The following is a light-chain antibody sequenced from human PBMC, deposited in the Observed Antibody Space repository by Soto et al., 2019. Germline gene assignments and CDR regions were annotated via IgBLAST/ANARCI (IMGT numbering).Light chain of an antibody. J-gene: IGKJ2*01. CDR3: QHYNNWPPHT. CDR1: QSVSSN. Sequence: EIVMTQSPATLSVSPGERATLSCRASQSVSSNLAWYQQKPGQAPRLPIYGASTRATGIPARFSGSGSGTEFTLTITSLQSEDFAVYYCQHYNNWPPHTFGQGTKVDIK. CDR2: GAS. V-gene: IGKV3-15*01.